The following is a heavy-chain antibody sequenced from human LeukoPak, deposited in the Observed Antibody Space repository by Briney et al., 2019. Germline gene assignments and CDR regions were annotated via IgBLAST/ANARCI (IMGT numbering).Heavy chain of an antibody. CDR1: GFTFSSYG. D-gene: IGHD1-1*01. V-gene: IGHV3-30*03. Sequence: GGSLRLSCAASGFTFSSYGMHWVRQAPGKGLEWVAVISYDGSNKYYADSVKGRFTISRDNSKNTLYLQMNSLRAEDTAVYYCALSGTTVSFDYGGQGTLVTVSS. CDR3: ALSGTTVSFDY. J-gene: IGHJ4*02. CDR2: ISYDGSNK.